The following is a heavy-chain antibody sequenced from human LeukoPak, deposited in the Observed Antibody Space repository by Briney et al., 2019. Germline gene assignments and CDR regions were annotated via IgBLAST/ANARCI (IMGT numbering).Heavy chain of an antibody. CDR1: GFTFSSYA. CDR2: ISYDGSNK. Sequence: GGSLRLSCAASGFTFSSYAMHGVRQAPGKGLEWVAVISYDGSNKYYADSVKGRFTISRDNSKNTLYLQMNSLRAEDTAVYYCARSYDSSGYYPYYFDYWGQGTLVTVSS. V-gene: IGHV3-30*01. D-gene: IGHD3-22*01. CDR3: ARSYDSSGYYPYYFDY. J-gene: IGHJ4*02.